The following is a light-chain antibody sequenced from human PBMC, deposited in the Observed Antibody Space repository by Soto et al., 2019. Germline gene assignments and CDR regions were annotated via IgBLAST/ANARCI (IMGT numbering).Light chain of an antibody. V-gene: IGLV7-46*01. CDR2: DTT. CDR1: DGPVTSGHY. CDR3: LLTYSGGRV. J-gene: IGLJ2*01. Sequence: QAVVTQEPSLTVSPGGTVTPTGGPVDGPVTSGHYPYWYQQRPGQVPRTLIYDTTNRQSWAPARFSGSLVGVKAALTLSGAQPEDEADYYCLLTYSGGRVFGGGTKLTVL.